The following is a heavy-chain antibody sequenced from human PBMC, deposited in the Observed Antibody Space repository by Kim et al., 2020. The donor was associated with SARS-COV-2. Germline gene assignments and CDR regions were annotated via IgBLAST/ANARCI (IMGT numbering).Heavy chain of an antibody. Sequence: FQGRVTITRDTSASTAYMELSSLRSEDTAVYYCARGDIVVVVAARESFDYWGQGTLVTVSS. D-gene: IGHD2-15*01. CDR3: ARGDIVVVVAARESFDY. V-gene: IGHV1-3*01. J-gene: IGHJ4*02.